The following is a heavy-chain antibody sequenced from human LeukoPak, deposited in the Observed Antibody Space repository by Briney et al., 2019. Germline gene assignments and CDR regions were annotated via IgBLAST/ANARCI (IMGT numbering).Heavy chain of an antibody. CDR2: INPNSGGT. CDR3: ARDTVNHYYYYMDV. D-gene: IGHD4-11*01. Sequence: GASVKVSCKASGYTFTRYYMHWVRQAPGQGLEGMGWINPNSGGTNYAQKFQGRVTMTRDTSISTAYMELSRLRSDDTAVYYCARDTVNHYYYYMDVWGKGTTVTVSS. V-gene: IGHV1-2*02. CDR1: GYTFTRYY. J-gene: IGHJ6*03.